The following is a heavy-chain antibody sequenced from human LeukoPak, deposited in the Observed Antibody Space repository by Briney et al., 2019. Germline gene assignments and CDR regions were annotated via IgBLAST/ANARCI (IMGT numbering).Heavy chain of an antibody. V-gene: IGHV7-4-1*02. CDR2: INTNTGNP. D-gene: IGHD2-15*01. CDR1: GYTFTRYA. Sequence: ASVKVSCKASGYTFTRYAMNRVRQAPGQGFEWMEWINTNTGNPTYAQGFTGRFVFSLDTSVSTAYLQISSLKAEDTAVYYCARGRVEYYYSMDVWGKGTTVTVSS. J-gene: IGHJ6*03. CDR3: ARGRVEYYYSMDV.